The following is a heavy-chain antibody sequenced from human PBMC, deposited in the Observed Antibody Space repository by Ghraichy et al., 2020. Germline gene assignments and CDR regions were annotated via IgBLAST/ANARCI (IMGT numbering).Heavy chain of an antibody. J-gene: IGHJ6*02. Sequence: SQTLSLTCAISGDSVSSNSAAWNWIRQSPSRGLEWLGRTYYRSKWYNDYAVSVKSRITINPDTSKNQFSLQLNSVTPEDTAVYYCVRVIWIAAPSHYYYGMDVWGQGTTVTVSS. V-gene: IGHV6-1*01. CDR3: VRVIWIAAPSHYYYGMDV. CDR1: GDSVSSNSAA. D-gene: IGHD6-6*01. CDR2: TYYRSKWYN.